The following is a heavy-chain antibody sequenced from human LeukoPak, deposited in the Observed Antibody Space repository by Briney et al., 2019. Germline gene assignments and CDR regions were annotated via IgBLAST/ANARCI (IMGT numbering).Heavy chain of an antibody. V-gene: IGHV3-30-3*01. D-gene: IGHD6-19*01. CDR3: AKDHRWLVDY. Sequence: GGSLRLSCAVSGFTFGTYSMHWVRQARGKGLEWVAIISSAGTIINYADSVKGRFSISRDNSKNTLYLQMDSLRVEDTAVYYCAKDHRWLVDYWGQGSLVTVSS. J-gene: IGHJ4*02. CDR2: ISSAGTII. CDR1: GFTFGTYS.